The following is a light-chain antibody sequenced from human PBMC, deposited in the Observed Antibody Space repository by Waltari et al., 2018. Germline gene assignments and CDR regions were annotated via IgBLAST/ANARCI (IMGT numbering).Light chain of an antibody. Sequence: DIQMTQSPSTLSASVGDRVTITCRASENIDTWLAWYQQKPGKAPKLLIYKASSLESGVSSRFSGSGSGTEFTLTISSLQPGDFATYYCQQYNRYSLVTFGQGTKLE. J-gene: IGKJ2*01. V-gene: IGKV1-5*03. CDR2: KAS. CDR1: ENIDTW. CDR3: QQYNRYSLVT.